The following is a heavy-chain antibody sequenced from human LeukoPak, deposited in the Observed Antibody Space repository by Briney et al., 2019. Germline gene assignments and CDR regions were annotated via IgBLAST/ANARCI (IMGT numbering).Heavy chain of an antibody. D-gene: IGHD3-22*01. CDR3: ARDYNYYHSSGYWYYFDY. Sequence: GGSLRLSCAASGFTVSSNYMSWVRQAPGRGLEWVSVIYSDGSTYYADSVKGRFTISRDNSKNTLYLQIDSLRAEDTAVYYCARDYNYYHSSGYWYYFDYWGQGTLVTVSS. J-gene: IGHJ4*02. V-gene: IGHV3-66*01. CDR2: IYSDGST. CDR1: GFTVSSNY.